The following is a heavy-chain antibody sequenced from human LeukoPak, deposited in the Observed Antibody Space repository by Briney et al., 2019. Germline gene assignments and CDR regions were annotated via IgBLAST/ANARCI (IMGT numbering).Heavy chain of an antibody. V-gene: IGHV3-21*01. CDR2: VSGSSSYI. CDR3: ARGSGYLY. D-gene: IGHD5-12*01. J-gene: IGHJ4*02. Sequence: GESLRLSCAASGFTFSSYSMNWISQAPGKGLEWVSAVSGSSSYIYYADSVKGRFTISRDNAKNSLYLQMDSLRAEDTAVYYCARGSGYLYWGQGTLVTVSS. CDR1: GFTFSSYS.